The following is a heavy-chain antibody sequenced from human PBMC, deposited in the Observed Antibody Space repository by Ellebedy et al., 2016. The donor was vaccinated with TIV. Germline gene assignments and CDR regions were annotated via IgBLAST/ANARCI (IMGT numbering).Heavy chain of an antibody. CDR2: IIPMSQTT. V-gene: IGHV1-69*13. Sequence: AASVKVSCKASGGSLSNYAISWVRQAPGRGLEWMGGIIPMSQTTHYAQKFQGRLTIIADESTTIVYMELSSLRFEDTAVYYCARAAQGGMDVWGLGTTVTVSS. CDR3: ARAAQGGMDV. D-gene: IGHD3-16*01. J-gene: IGHJ6*02. CDR1: GGSLSNYA.